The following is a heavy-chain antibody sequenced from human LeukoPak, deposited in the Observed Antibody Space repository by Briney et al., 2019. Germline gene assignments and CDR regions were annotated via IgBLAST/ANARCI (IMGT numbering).Heavy chain of an antibody. CDR1: GFTFRSYE. Sequence: PGGSLRLSCAASGFTFRSYEMNWVRQAPGKGLEWVSYISSSGSTIYYADSVKGRFTISRDNAKNSLYLQMNSLRAEDTAVYYCARDPYYGDYVVWGQGTLVTVSS. V-gene: IGHV3-48*03. D-gene: IGHD4-17*01. J-gene: IGHJ4*02. CDR2: ISSSGSTI. CDR3: ARDPYYGDYVV.